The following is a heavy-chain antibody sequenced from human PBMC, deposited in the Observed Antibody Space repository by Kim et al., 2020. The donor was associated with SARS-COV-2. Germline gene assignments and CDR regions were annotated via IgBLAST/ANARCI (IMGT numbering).Heavy chain of an antibody. V-gene: IGHV3-23*01. CDR2: ISGSGGST. D-gene: IGHD3-22*01. J-gene: IGHJ4*02. CDR3: AKVRLLFTYYYDSSGYYEVGYFDY. CDR1: GFTFSSYA. Sequence: GGSLRLSCAASGFTFSSYAMSWVRQAPGKGLEWVSAISGSGGSTYYADSVKGRFTISRDNSKNTLYLQMNSLRAEDTAVYYCAKVRLLFTYYYDSSGYYEVGYFDYWGQGTLVTVSS.